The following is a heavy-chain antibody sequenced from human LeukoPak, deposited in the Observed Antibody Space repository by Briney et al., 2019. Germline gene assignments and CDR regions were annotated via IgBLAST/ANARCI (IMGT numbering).Heavy chain of an antibody. CDR3: ARASYDSSGYGAFDI. Sequence: GGSLRLSCAASGFTFSSYGMHWVRQAPGKGLEWVAVIWYDGSNKYYADSVKGRFTIPRDNSKNTLYLQMNSLRAEDTAVYYCARASYDSSGYGAFDIRGQGTMVTVSS. D-gene: IGHD3-22*01. V-gene: IGHV3-33*01. J-gene: IGHJ3*02. CDR2: IWYDGSNK. CDR1: GFTFSSYG.